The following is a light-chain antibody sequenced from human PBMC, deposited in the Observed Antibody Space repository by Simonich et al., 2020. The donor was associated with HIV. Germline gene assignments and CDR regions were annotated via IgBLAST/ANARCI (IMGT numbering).Light chain of an antibody. Sequence: DIVMTQSPDSLAVSLGERATINCKSSQSVVYSSNNKNYLAWYQQKPGQPPKLLIYWASTRESGVPDRFSGSGSGTDFTLTISSLQAEDVAGYYCQQYYSTPWTFGQGTKVEIK. J-gene: IGKJ1*01. CDR2: WAS. V-gene: IGKV4-1*01. CDR1: QSVVYSSNNKNY. CDR3: QQYYSTPWT.